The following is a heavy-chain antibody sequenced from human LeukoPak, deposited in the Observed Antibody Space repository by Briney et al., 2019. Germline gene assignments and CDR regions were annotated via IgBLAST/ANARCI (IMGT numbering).Heavy chain of an antibody. CDR3: ARGGTYYYDSSGYPNVAFDI. CDR1: GFTFSGYW. J-gene: IGHJ3*02. D-gene: IGHD3-22*01. Sequence: GGSLRLSCAASGFTFSGYWMSWVRQAPGKGLEWVANIKQDGSEKYYVDSVKGRFTISRDNAKNSLYLQMNSLRAEDTAVYYCARGGTYYYDSSGYPNVAFDIWGQGTMVTASS. V-gene: IGHV3-7*01. CDR2: IKQDGSEK.